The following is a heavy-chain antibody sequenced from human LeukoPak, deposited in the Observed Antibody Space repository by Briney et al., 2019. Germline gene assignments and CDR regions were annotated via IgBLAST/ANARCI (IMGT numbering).Heavy chain of an antibody. D-gene: IGHD6-19*01. CDR2: IYHSGST. CDR1: GYSISSGDY. J-gene: IGHJ3*02. Sequence: PSETLSLNCAVSGYSISSGDYWGWIRQPPGKGLEWIGSIYHSGSTYYNPSLKSRVTISVDTSKNQFSLKLSSVTAADTAVYYCASFTTAVAATLGAFDIWGQGTMVTVSS. V-gene: IGHV4-38-2*01. CDR3: ASFTTAVAATLGAFDI.